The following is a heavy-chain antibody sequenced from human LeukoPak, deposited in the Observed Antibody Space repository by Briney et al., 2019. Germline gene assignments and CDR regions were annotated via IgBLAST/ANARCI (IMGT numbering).Heavy chain of an antibody. V-gene: IGHV4-39*01. D-gene: IGHD4-23*01. Sequence: SETLSLTCTVSGGSISSSSYYWGWIRQPPGKGLEWIATIYYTGSTYYNPSLKSRVTISVDTSKNQFSLKLSSVTAADTAVYYCARPSGGRDAFDIWGQGTMVTVSS. J-gene: IGHJ3*02. CDR2: IYYTGST. CDR3: ARPSGGRDAFDI. CDR1: GGSISSSSYY.